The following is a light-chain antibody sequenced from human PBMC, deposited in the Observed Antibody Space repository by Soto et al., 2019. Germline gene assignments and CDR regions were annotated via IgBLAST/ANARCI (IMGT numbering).Light chain of an antibody. CDR1: RGDIGGYNH. J-gene: IGLJ2*01. CDR2: EVS. CDR3: SSYTSGSTL. V-gene: IGLV2-14*01. Sequence: QSALTQPASVSGSPGQSITISCTGSRGDIGGYNHVSWYQQHPGKAPKLIIYEVSNRPSGVSHRFSGSKSGNTASLTISGLQDEDAADYYCSSYTSGSTLFGGGTKLTVL.